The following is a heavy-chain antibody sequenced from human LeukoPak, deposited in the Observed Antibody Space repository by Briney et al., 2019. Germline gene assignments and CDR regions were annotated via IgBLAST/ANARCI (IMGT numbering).Heavy chain of an antibody. CDR3: ARGLMVYAGIRFDP. V-gene: IGHV1-8*01. Sequence: GASVKVSCKASGYTFTSYDINWVRQATGQGLEWMGWRNPNSGNTGYAQKFQGRVTMTRNTSISTAYMELSSLRSEDTAVYYCARGLMVYAGIRFDPWGQGTLVTVSS. D-gene: IGHD2-8*01. CDR1: GYTFTSYD. CDR2: RNPNSGNT. J-gene: IGHJ5*02.